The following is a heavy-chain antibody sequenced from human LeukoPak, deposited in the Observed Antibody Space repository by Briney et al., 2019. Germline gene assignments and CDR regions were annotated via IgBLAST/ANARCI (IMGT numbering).Heavy chain of an antibody. D-gene: IGHD1-26*01. CDR2: IWYDGSNK. Sequence: GGSLRLSCAASGFTFSSYGMHWVRQAPGKGLEWVAVIWYDGSNKYYADSVKGRFTISRDNSKSTLYLQMNSLRAEDTAVYYCARDVGATPSWFDPWGQGTLVTVSS. J-gene: IGHJ5*02. CDR1: GFTFSSYG. V-gene: IGHV3-33*08. CDR3: ARDVGATPSWFDP.